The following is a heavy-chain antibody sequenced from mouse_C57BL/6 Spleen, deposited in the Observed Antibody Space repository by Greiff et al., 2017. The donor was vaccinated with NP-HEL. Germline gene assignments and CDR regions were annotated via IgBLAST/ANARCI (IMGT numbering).Heavy chain of an antibody. CDR1: GYTFTSYG. J-gene: IGHJ1*03. D-gene: IGHD1-1*01. Sequence: VKLLESGAELARPGASVKLSCKASGYTFTSYGISWVKQRTGQGLEWIGEIYPRSGNTYYNEKFKGKATLTADKSSSTAYMELRSLTSEDSAVYFCARSGVLRYFDVWGTGTTVTVSS. V-gene: IGHV1-81*01. CDR3: ARSGVLRYFDV. CDR2: IYPRSGNT.